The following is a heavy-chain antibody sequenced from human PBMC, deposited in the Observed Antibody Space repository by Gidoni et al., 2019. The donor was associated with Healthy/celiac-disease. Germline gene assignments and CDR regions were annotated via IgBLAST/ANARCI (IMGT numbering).Heavy chain of an antibody. J-gene: IGHJ5*02. Sequence: EVQLVQSGAEAKKLGESLRISSKGSGYSFTSYWISWVRQVPGKGLEWIGRIDPSDSYTNYSPSFQCPVTSSSDKSIRTAYLQWGSLKASDSAMYYCARLPYDSSGYYKFDPWGQGTLVTVSS. CDR3: ARLPYDSSGYYKFDP. D-gene: IGHD3-22*01. CDR2: IDPSDSYT. CDR1: GYSFTSYW. V-gene: IGHV5-10-1*01.